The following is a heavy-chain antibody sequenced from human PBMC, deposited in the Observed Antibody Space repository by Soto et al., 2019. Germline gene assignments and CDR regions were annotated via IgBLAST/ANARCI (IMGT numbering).Heavy chain of an antibody. D-gene: IGHD1-26*01. CDR3: ARHSWEIIAPERDWFDP. CDR1: AGSISSYY. J-gene: IGHJ5*02. V-gene: IGHV4-59*01. CDR2: IYYSGST. Sequence: SETLSLTCTVSAGSISSYYWSWIRQPPGKGLEWIGYIYYSGSTNYTPSLKSRVTISVDTSKNQFSLKLSSVTAADTAVYYCARHSWEIIAPERDWFDPWGQGTLVTVSS.